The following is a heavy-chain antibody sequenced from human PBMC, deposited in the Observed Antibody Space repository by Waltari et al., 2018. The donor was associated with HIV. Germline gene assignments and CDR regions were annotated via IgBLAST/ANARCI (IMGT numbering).Heavy chain of an antibody. V-gene: IGHV4-61*02. CDR3: ARGPTAMVTFDS. CDR2: SHASGGT. D-gene: IGHD5-18*01. J-gene: IGHJ4*02. Sequence: QVQLQESGPGLVKPSQTLSLTCTVSGGSISGGGYYWSWVRQPAGKGLEWFGGSHASGGTNYNPSLRSRVTISVDASKNQFSLKLTSVTAADTAVYFCARGPTAMVTFDSWGQGTLVTVSS. CDR1: GGSISGGGYY.